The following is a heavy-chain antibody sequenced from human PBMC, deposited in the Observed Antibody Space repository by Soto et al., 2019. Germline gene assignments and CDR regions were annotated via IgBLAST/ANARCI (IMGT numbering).Heavy chain of an antibody. CDR1: GGSISSYY. CDR3: ARHIAGAFDI. J-gene: IGHJ3*02. Sequence: PSETLSLTCTVSGGSISSYYWSWIRQPPGKGLEWIGYIYYSGSTNYNPSLKSRVTISVDTSKNQFSLKLSSVTAADTAVYYCARHIAGAFDIWGQGTIVTVSS. CDR2: IYYSGST. V-gene: IGHV4-59*08.